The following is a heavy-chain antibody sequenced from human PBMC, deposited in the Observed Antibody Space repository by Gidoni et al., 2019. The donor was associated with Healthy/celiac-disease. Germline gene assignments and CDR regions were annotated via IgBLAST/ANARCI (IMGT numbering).Heavy chain of an antibody. Sequence: QVQLQESGPGLVKPSETLSLTCTVSGGSISSYYWSWIRQPPGKGLEWIGYIYYSGSTNYNPSLKSRVTISVDTSKNQFSLKLSSVTAADTAVYYCARSYSYGPNFDYWGQGTLVTVSS. V-gene: IGHV4-59*01. CDR1: GGSISSYY. J-gene: IGHJ4*02. CDR2: IYYSGST. D-gene: IGHD5-18*01. CDR3: ARSYSYGPNFDY.